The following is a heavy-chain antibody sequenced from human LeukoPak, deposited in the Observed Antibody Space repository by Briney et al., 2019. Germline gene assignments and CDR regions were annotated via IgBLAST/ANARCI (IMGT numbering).Heavy chain of an antibody. CDR1: GYTFTNFA. D-gene: IGHD3-22*01. Sequence: ASVKVSCKASGYTFTNFAMNWVRQAPGQGLEWMGWINTNTGNPTYAQGFTGRFVFSLDTSVSTAYLQISSLKAEDTAVYYCARDPNHYYDSSGYYGDYWGQVTLVTVSS. CDR2: INTNTGNP. V-gene: IGHV7-4-1*02. J-gene: IGHJ4*02. CDR3: ARDPNHYYDSSGYYGDY.